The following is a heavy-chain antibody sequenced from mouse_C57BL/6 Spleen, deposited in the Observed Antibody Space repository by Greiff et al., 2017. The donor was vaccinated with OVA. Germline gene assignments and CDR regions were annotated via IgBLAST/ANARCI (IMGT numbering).Heavy chain of an antibody. CDR1: GFTFSSYA. CDR2: ISDGGSYT. D-gene: IGHD4-1*01. V-gene: IGHV5-4*03. J-gene: IGHJ2*01. Sequence: EVMLVESGGGLVKPGGSLKLSCAASGFTFSSYAMSWVRQTPEKRLEWVATISDGGSYTYYPDNVKGRFTISRDNAKNNLYLQMSHLKSEDTAMYYCARSNWEGYFDYWGQGTTLTVSS. CDR3: ARSNWEGYFDY.